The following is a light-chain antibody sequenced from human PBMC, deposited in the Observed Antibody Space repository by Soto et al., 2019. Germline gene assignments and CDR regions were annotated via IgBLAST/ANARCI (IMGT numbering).Light chain of an antibody. CDR1: NGDVGSYDL. CDR2: EVN. V-gene: IGLV2-23*02. J-gene: IGLJ2*01. CDR3: CSHAGSNSLI. Sequence: QSALTQPASVSGSPGQSITISCTGTNGDVGSYDLVSWYQRYPGEAPKLIIYEVNKRPSGISNRFSGSKSGNTASLTISGLQAEDEAEYDCCSHAGSNSLIFGGGTKLTVL.